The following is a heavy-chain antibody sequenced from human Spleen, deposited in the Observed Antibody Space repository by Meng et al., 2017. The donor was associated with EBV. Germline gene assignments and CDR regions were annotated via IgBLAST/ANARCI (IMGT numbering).Heavy chain of an antibody. CDR3: ATSRGNTYGSTFDH. CDR1: GGYITSGADY. J-gene: IGHJ4*02. Sequence: VQVPASVPGLVQPSPPQSLPLAVVGGYITSGADYSGWSRQPPGRGLEWNGYIHNSGHTYFNPSLQRRVTISMDTSKKQFSLNLSSVTAADTAVYYWATSRGNTYGSTFDHWGQGTLVTVSS. CDR2: IHNSGHT. D-gene: IGHD5-18*01. V-gene: IGHV4-30-4*01.